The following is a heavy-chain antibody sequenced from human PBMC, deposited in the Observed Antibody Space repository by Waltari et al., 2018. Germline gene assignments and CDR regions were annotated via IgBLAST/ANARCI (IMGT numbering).Heavy chain of an antibody. CDR1: GFTFSSYW. CDR2: ISSDASDT. Sequence: EEQLVESGGGLVQPGDSLRLSCAVSGFTFSSYWMNWVRQAPGRGPLWVSRISSDASDTTYADSVNGRFTISRDNAKNTLYLQINRLRAEDTAVYFCARVSRRTYRSPVPGRHYYYGMDVWGQGTTVTVSS. J-gene: IGHJ6*02. CDR3: ARVSRRTYRSPVPGRHYYYGMDV. V-gene: IGHV3-74*03. D-gene: IGHD1-1*01.